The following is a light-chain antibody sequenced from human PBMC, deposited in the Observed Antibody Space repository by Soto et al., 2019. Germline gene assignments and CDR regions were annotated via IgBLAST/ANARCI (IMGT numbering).Light chain of an antibody. J-gene: IGLJ1*01. CDR2: NVI. Sequence: QSALTQPRSVSGALGQSVTISCTGTSSDVGGYNFVSWYQHHPGKTPKHMIYNVIQRPSGVPDRFSASKSGNTASLTISGLQAEDEADYYCCSYAGSYTYVFGTGTKVTVL. V-gene: IGLV2-11*01. CDR3: CSYAGSYTYV. CDR1: SSDVGGYNF.